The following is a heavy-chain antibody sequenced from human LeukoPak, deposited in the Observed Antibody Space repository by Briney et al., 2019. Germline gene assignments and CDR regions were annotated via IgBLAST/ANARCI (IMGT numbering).Heavy chain of an antibody. Sequence: GGSLRLSCAASGFTFNTYGMSWVLQAPGKGLEWVSGISGSGGATYYADSVKGRFTISRDDPHNTLYLQMNSLRAEDTAVYFCARGGVDYYGSGTYYLMYYFDYWGQGTLVTVSS. CDR1: GFTFNTYG. D-gene: IGHD3-10*01. CDR3: ARGGVDYYGSGTYYLMYYFDY. CDR2: ISGSGGAT. V-gene: IGHV3-23*01. J-gene: IGHJ4*02.